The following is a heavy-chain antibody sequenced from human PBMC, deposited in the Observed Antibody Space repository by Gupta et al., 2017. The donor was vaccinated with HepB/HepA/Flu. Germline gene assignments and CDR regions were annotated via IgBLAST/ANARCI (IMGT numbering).Heavy chain of an antibody. CDR3: ARGSGSTTRALDI. V-gene: IGHV3-7*01. CDR2: IKQDGSEK. J-gene: IGHJ3*02. Sequence: EVQLVESGGGLVQPGGSLRLSCAASGFTFSSHWMNWVRQAPGQGLEWVANIKQDGSEKKYVDSVKGRFTISRDNAKDSLYLQMDSLRAEDTAVYYCARGSGSTTRALDIWGQGTMVTVSS. D-gene: IGHD2/OR15-2a*01. CDR1: GFTFSSHW.